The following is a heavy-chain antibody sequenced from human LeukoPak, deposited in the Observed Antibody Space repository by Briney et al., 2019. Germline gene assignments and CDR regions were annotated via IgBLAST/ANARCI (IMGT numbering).Heavy chain of an antibody. D-gene: IGHD3-3*01. CDR2: VNPDSGDS. J-gene: IGHJ5*02. V-gene: IGHV1-2*02. CDR3: ATGVASAFTS. CDR1: GYTFTDYY. Sequence: ASVKVSCKASGYTFTDYYIHWVRQAPGQGLEWMAFVNPDSGDSYSAPKFQGRVTMTRDTSISTASMELNWLTSDDTAVYYCATGVASAFTSWGQGTLSPSPQ.